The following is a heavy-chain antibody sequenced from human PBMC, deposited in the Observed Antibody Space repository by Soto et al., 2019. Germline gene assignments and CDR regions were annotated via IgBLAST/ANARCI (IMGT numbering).Heavy chain of an antibody. CDR3: AREKEEDIVVVVAAPQWFDP. J-gene: IGHJ5*02. CDR1: GGTFSSYT. Sequence: QVQLVQSGAEVKKPGSSVKVSCKASGGTFSSYTISWVRQAPGQGLEWMGRIIPILGIANYAQKVQGRVTITADKSTSTAYMELSSLRSEDTAVYYCAREKEEDIVVVVAAPQWFDPWGQGTLVTVSS. D-gene: IGHD2-15*01. CDR2: IIPILGIA. V-gene: IGHV1-69*08.